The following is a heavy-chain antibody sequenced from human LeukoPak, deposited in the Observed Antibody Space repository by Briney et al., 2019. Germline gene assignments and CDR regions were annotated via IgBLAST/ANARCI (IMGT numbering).Heavy chain of an antibody. Sequence: SETLSLTCTVSGGSISSYYWSWIRQPPGKGLEWIGYIYYSGSTNYNPSLKSRVTISVDTSKNQFSLKLSSVTAADTAVYYCARRSWGGGAAAGRWWFDPWGQGTLVTVSS. CDR1: GGSISSYY. V-gene: IGHV4-59*08. J-gene: IGHJ5*02. D-gene: IGHD6-13*01. CDR3: ARRSWGGGAAAGRWWFDP. CDR2: IYYSGST.